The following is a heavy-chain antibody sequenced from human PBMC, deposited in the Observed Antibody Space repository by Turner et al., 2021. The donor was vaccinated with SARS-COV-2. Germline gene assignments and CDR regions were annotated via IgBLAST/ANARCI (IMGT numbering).Heavy chain of an antibody. CDR3: ARGDDPRKSGVV. CDR2: VHPYGTP. CDR1: GGSLSGYY. Sequence: QVQLQQWGAGPLKPSETLSLICAGNGGSLSGYYWTWIRQPPGKGLEWIGEVHPYGTPYYNPSLKSRVSMSVDTSKNQFSLKLNSVTAADTAFYYCARGDDPRKSGVVWGQGTLVTVSS. V-gene: IGHV4-34*01. D-gene: IGHD3-3*01. J-gene: IGHJ4*02.